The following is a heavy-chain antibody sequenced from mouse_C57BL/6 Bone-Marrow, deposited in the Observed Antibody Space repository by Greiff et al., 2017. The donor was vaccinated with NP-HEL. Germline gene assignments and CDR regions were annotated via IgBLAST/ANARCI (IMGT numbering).Heavy chain of an antibody. J-gene: IGHJ4*01. CDR2: ISSGSSTI. CDR1: GFTFSDYG. D-gene: IGHD2-4*01. V-gene: IGHV5-17*01. Sequence: DVMLVESGGGLVKPGGSLKLSCAASGFTFSDYGMHWVRQAPEKGLEWVAYISSGSSTIYYADTVKGRFTISRDNAKNTLFLQMTSLRSEDTAMYYCARTRNPYYDYDVGYAMDYWGQGTSVTVSS. CDR3: ARTRNPYYDYDVGYAMDY.